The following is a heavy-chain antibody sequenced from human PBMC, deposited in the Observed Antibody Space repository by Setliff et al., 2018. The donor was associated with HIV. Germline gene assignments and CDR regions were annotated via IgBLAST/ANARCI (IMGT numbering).Heavy chain of an antibody. CDR1: GGSISTSNW. Sequence: PSETLSLTCAVSGGSISTSNWWSWVRQPPGKGLEWIGEVYHTGKTNYNPSLKSRVTISVDMNKNQFSLNLTSVTAADTAIYYCARHVEAGSTNTHYYYMDVWGKGTTVTVSS. CDR2: VYHTGKT. CDR3: ARHVEAGSTNTHYYYMDV. V-gene: IGHV4-4*02. J-gene: IGHJ6*03. D-gene: IGHD6-13*01.